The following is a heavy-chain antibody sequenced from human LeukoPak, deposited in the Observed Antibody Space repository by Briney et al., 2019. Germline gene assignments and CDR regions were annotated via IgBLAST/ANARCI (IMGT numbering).Heavy chain of an antibody. Sequence: PGGSLRLSCAASGFTFDDYTMHWVRQAPGKGLEWVSLTSRDGGSTYYADSVKGRFTISRDNSKNSLYLQMNSLRAEDTAVYYCARDRYDFWSGYPNWFDPWGQGTLVTVSS. CDR2: TSRDGGST. J-gene: IGHJ5*02. V-gene: IGHV3-43*01. CDR1: GFTFDDYT. D-gene: IGHD3-3*01. CDR3: ARDRYDFWSGYPNWFDP.